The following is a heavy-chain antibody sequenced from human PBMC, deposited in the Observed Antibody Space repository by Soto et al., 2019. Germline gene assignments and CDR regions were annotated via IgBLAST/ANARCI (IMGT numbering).Heavy chain of an antibody. V-gene: IGHV3-74*01. CDR2: INTDGTRT. J-gene: IGHJ3*02. D-gene: IGHD3-16*02. Sequence: GGFLRLSCAASGFTFSNNWMNWVRQAPGKGLVWVSDINTDGTRTRYSDSVKGRFSISRDNAKNTLYLQMNSLRVEDTAVYYCVRGYPGWAAFESWGQGTMVTVSS. CDR1: GFTFSNNW. CDR3: VRGYPGWAAFES.